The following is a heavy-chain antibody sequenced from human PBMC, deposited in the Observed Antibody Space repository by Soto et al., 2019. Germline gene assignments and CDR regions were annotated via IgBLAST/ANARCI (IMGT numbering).Heavy chain of an antibody. J-gene: IGHJ4*02. D-gene: IGHD3-3*01. CDR3: VHTVRVRPITVGHYFDN. CDR2: IYWNEDK. V-gene: IGHV2-5*01. CDR1: STKKMG. Sequence: STKKMGVGWISQPPGKPLEWLAVIYWNEDKRYSRSLKSRLSITKDSSKNQVVLTMTTMDPVDTATYFCVHTVRVRPITVGHYFDNSGPGILVTVSS.